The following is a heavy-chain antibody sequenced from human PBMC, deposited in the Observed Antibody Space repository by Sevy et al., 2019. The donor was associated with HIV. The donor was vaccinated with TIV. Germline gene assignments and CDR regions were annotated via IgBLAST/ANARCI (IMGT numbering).Heavy chain of an antibody. Sequence: SETLSLTCTVSGGSISSSSYYWGWIRQPPGKGLEWIGSIYYSGSTYYNPSLKSRVTISVDTSKNQFSLKLSSVTAADTAVYYCASSVGYCSSTSCYSSNWFDPWGQGTLDTVSS. CDR2: IYYSGST. CDR1: GGSISSSSYY. J-gene: IGHJ5*02. D-gene: IGHD2-2*01. CDR3: ASSVGYCSSTSCYSSNWFDP. V-gene: IGHV4-39*01.